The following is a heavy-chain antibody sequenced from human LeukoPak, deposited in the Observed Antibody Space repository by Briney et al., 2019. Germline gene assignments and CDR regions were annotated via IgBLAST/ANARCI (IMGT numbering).Heavy chain of an antibody. CDR2: FSSVGSYK. Sequence: PGGSLRLTCAASGFIFSDYDMNWVRQAPGQGLEWVALFSSVGSYKHYGDSVKGRFTISRDNSKNSLYLQMNSLRAEDTAVYYCAELGITMIGGVWGKGTTVTISS. V-gene: IGHV3-21*01. J-gene: IGHJ6*04. CDR1: GFIFSDYD. D-gene: IGHD3-10*02. CDR3: AELGITMIGGV.